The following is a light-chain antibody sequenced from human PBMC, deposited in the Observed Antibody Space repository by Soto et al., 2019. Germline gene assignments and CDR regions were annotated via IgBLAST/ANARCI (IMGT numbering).Light chain of an antibody. CDR3: QKSYSTPT. V-gene: IGKV1-39*01. CDR1: RSVSTN. Sequence: DIQMTQSPSSLSACVGDRVTITCRASRSVSTNLNWYQQKPGKAPKVLIYAASSLQRGVPSRFSGSGFGTDFTLTISSLEPEDFATYYCQKSYSTPTFGPGTKVDSK. CDR2: AAS. J-gene: IGKJ3*01.